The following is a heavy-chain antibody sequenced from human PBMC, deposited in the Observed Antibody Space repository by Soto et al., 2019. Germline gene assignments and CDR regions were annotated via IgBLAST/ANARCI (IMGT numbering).Heavy chain of an antibody. V-gene: IGHV3-23*01. Sequence: VGSLRRSCTAAGCSFCTHAMSWVRQAPGKGMERVSRISSGGTTAFYAASVGGRITISRDKSKSTWYLHMNSRRADDTAVPYLAREGGAIGGCCGRKVGACGQGTQVT. CDR3: AREGGAIGGCCGRKVGA. D-gene: IGHD2-21*01. CDR2: ISSGGTTA. J-gene: IGHJ5*02. CDR1: GCSFCTHA.